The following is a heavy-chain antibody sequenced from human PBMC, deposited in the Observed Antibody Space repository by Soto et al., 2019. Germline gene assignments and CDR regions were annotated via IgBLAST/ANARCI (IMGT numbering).Heavy chain of an antibody. V-gene: IGHV3-15*01. CDR3: TTDLGATTLDYYYYGMDV. CDR1: GFTFSNAW. J-gene: IGHJ6*02. D-gene: IGHD1-26*01. CDR2: INSKTDGGTT. Sequence: GGSLRLSCAASGFTFSNAWMSWVRQAPGKGLEWVGRINSKTDGGTTDYAAPVKGRFTISRDDSKNTPYLQMNSLKTADTAVYYCTTDLGATTLDYYYYGMDVWGQGTTVTVSS.